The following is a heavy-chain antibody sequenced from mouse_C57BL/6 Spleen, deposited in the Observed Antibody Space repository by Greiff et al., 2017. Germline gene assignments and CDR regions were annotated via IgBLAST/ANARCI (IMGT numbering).Heavy chain of an antibody. V-gene: IGHV1-18*01. CDR1: GYTFTDYN. D-gene: IGHD1-1*01. J-gene: IGHJ4*01. CDR3: ARRFITTVVAGAMDY. Sequence: EVKLMESGPELVKPGASVKIPCKASGYTFTDYNMDWVKQSHGKSLEWIGDINPNNGGTIYNQKFKGKATLTVDKSSSTAYMELRSLTSEDTAVYYCARRFITTVVAGAMDYWGQGTSVTVSS. CDR2: INPNNGGT.